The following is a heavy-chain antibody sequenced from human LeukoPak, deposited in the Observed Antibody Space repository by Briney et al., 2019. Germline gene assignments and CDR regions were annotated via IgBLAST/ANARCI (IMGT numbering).Heavy chain of an antibody. V-gene: IGHV3-23*01. CDR3: AKGDTTWELPHDY. D-gene: IGHD1-26*01. J-gene: IGHJ4*02. CDR1: GFSISNYV. Sequence: GGSLRLSCAASGFSISNYVMTWVRQAPGKGLEWVSGFSDNGDSAYYADSVKGRFAISRDNAKNTVYLQMNSLRAEDTAVYYCAKGDTTWELPHDYWGQGTLVTVSS. CDR2: FSDNGDSA.